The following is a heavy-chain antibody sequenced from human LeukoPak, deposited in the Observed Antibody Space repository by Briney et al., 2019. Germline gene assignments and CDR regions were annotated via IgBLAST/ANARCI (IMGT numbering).Heavy chain of an antibody. J-gene: IGHJ4*02. CDR2: ISSSGSTI. D-gene: IGHD3-22*01. Sequence: QPGGSLRLSCAASGFTFSSYEMNWVRQAPGKGLEWVSYISSSGSTIYYADSVKGRFTISRDNAKNSLYLQMNSLRAADTAVYYCARGNNYYDSSGYYYYFDYWGQGTLVTVSS. CDR3: ARGNNYYDSSGYYYYFDY. V-gene: IGHV3-48*03. CDR1: GFTFSSYE.